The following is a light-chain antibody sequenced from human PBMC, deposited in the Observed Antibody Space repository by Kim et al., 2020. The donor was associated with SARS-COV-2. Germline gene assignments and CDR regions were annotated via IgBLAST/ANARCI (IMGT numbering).Light chain of an antibody. Sequence: PGERAPLSCRASQSVSSDLAWYQQKPGQAPRLLIYDASNRATGIPARFSGSGSGTDFTLTISSLEPEDFAVYYCQQRSNWPPGLTFGGGTKVDIK. J-gene: IGKJ4*01. CDR3: QQRSNWPPGLT. CDR2: DAS. CDR1: QSVSSD. V-gene: IGKV3-11*01.